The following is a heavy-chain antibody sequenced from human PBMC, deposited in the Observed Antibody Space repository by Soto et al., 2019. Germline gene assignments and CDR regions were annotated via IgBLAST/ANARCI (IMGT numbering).Heavy chain of an antibody. V-gene: IGHV3-21*01. Sequence: GGSLRLSCSASGFTFTRYSMNWVRQAPGKGLEWVSSISSTTNYIYYADSMKGRFTVSRDNAKNSVYLEMNSLSAEDTALYYCARESEDLTSNFDYWGQGTLVTVSS. CDR2: ISSTTNYI. CDR3: ARESEDLTSNFDY. J-gene: IGHJ4*02. CDR1: GFTFTRYS.